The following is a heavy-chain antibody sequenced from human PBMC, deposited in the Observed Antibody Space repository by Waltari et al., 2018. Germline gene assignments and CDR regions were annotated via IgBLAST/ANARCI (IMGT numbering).Heavy chain of an antibody. CDR1: GFTFCGYE. CDR2: ISSSGNTI. J-gene: IGHJ6*02. V-gene: IGHV3-48*03. CDR3: ARRPYYYHGMDV. Sequence: EVLLVESGGGLVQPGGSLRLACPASGFTFCGYEMTWVRQAPGKGLEWVSYISSSGNTIYYADSVKARFTTSRDNAKNSLYLQMNSLRVDDTAVYYCARRPYYYHGMDVWGQGTTVTVSS.